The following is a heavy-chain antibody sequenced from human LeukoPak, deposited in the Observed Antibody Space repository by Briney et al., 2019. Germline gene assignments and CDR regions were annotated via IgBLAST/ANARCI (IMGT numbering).Heavy chain of an antibody. CDR3: ARDRRGYYYYYGMDV. V-gene: IGHV1-3*01. Sequence: ASVKVSCKASGYTFTNYAVHWVRQAPGRRLEWMGWINAGNGNTKCSQKFQGRVTITRDTSPSTAYLELSSLTSEDTAVYYCARDRRGYYYYYGMDVWGQGTTVTVSS. J-gene: IGHJ6*02. CDR2: INAGNGNT. CDR1: GYTFTNYA. D-gene: IGHD2/OR15-2a*01.